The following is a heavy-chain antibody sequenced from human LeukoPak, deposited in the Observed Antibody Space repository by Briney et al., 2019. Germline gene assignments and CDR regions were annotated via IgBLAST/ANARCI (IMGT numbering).Heavy chain of an antibody. Sequence: WGSVTLSCAASGFTFSSYAMRWLRQAPGKGLEWVSAISGGGGSTYYADSVKGRFTTSRDNTKNTLYLQMNGMRAEDTVVYYCAKELDRTAYLDFWGQGTLVTVSS. CDR3: AKELDRTAYLDF. CDR1: GFTFSSYA. CDR2: ISGGGGST. J-gene: IGHJ4*02. V-gene: IGHV3-23*01. D-gene: IGHD6-25*01.